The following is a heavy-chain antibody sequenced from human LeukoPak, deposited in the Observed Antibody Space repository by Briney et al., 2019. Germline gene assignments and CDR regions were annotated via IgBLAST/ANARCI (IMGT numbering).Heavy chain of an antibody. CDR2: ISSSSSYI. CDR1: GFTFSSYS. Sequence: GGSLRLSCAASGFTFSSYSMNWVRQAPGKGLEWVSSISSSSSYIYYADSVKGRFTISRDNAKNSLYLQMNSLRAEDTAVYYCARFYYYGFWSGYHPPYFDYWGQGTLVTVSS. J-gene: IGHJ4*02. CDR3: ARFYYYGFWSGYHPPYFDY. D-gene: IGHD3-3*01. V-gene: IGHV3-21*01.